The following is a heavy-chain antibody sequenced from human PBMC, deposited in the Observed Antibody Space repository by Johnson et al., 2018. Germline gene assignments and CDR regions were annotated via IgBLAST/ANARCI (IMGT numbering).Heavy chain of an antibody. Sequence: VQLVQSGGGLVQPGGSLRLSCAASGFTFSNYAMRWVRQAPGKGLEWVSAITHGGSTYYADSVKGRFAITRDNSKNTVYLQMNSLRAEDTAVYYCVKDSWSTTVTPSDPWGQGT. CDR3: VKDSWSTTVTPSDP. V-gene: IGHV3-23*04. CDR1: GFTFSNYA. D-gene: IGHD4-17*01. CDR2: ITHGGST. J-gene: IGHJ5*02.